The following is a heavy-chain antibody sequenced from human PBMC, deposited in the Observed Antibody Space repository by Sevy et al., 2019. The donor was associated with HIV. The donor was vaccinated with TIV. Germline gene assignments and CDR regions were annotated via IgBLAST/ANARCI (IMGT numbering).Heavy chain of an antibody. CDR1: GGTFSSYA. D-gene: IGHD6-6*01. J-gene: IGHJ6*02. Sequence: ASVKVSCKASGGTFSSYAISWVRQAPGQGLEWMGGIIPIFGTANYAQKFQGRVTITADESTSTAYMELSSLRSEDTAGYYCAAPAMAFRAAQYYYYGMDVWGQGTTVTVSS. V-gene: IGHV1-69*13. CDR3: AAPAMAFRAAQYYYYGMDV. CDR2: IIPIFGTA.